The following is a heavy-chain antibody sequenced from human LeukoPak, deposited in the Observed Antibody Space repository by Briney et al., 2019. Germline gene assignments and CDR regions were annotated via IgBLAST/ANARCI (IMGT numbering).Heavy chain of an antibody. D-gene: IGHD5-24*01. J-gene: IGHJ4*02. CDR2: INPNSGGT. V-gene: IGHV1-2*02. Sequence: ASVKVSCKASGYTFTGYYMHWVRQAPGQGLGWMGWINPNSGGTNYAQKFQGRVTMTRDTSISTAYMELSRLRSDDTAVYYCARGERWLQLGFFDYWGQGTLVTVSS. CDR1: GYTFTGYY. CDR3: ARGERWLQLGFFDY.